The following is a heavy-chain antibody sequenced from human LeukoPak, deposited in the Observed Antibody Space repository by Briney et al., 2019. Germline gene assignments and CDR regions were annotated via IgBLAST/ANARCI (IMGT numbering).Heavy chain of an antibody. J-gene: IGHJ5*02. CDR2: IYYSGSS. V-gene: IGHV4-59*01. CDR3: ARGGDYYASGTYYVFDP. Sequence: SETLSLTCTVSGGSISYYYWNWIRQPPGKGLEWIGYIYYSGSSNYNPSLKSRVSISVDTSKNQFSLRLSSVTAADTAVYYCARGGDYYASGTYYVFDPWGQGTLVTVSS. CDR1: GGSISYYY. D-gene: IGHD3-10*01.